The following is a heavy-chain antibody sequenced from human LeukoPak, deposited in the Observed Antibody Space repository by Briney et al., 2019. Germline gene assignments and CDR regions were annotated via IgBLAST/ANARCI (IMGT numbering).Heavy chain of an antibody. CDR2: ISYDGSKK. CDR1: GFIFSNYA. V-gene: IGHV3-30*04. D-gene: IGHD3-9*01. CDR3: ARDGGDKTAHYGDQFDE. J-gene: IGHJ4*02. Sequence: PGGSLRLSCSASGFIFSNYAMHWVRLAPGKGLEWVAIISYDGSKKYYADSVKGRFTISRDNSKNTLYLQMNGLRPEDTAVYYCARDGGDKTAHYGDQFDEWGQGTLVTVSS.